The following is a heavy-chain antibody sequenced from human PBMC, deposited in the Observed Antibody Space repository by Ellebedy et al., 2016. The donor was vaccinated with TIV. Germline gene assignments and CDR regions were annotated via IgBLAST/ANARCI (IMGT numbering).Heavy chain of an antibody. CDR3: ARDLGELLPALNFDY. Sequence: PGGSLRLSCAASGFTFSSYSMNWVSQAPGKGLEWVSSISSSGIYIYYADSVKGRFTISRDNAKNSLYLQMTSLRAEDTAVYYCARDLGELLPALNFDYWGQGSLVTVSS. CDR2: ISSSGIYI. D-gene: IGHD1-26*01. J-gene: IGHJ4*02. V-gene: IGHV3-21*01. CDR1: GFTFSSYS.